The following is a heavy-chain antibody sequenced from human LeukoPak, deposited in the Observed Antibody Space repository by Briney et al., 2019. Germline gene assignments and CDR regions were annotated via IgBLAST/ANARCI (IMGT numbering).Heavy chain of an antibody. CDR3: AQKGGTDH. CDR1: GFTFSSYA. D-gene: IGHD2-15*01. Sequence: PGGSLRLSCAASGFTFSSYAMNWVRQAPGKGLEWISYISSSSSAIYYADSVKGRFTISRDNAKNSLYLQMSSLRDEDTAVYYCAQKGGTDHWGQGTLVTVSS. J-gene: IGHJ4*02. CDR2: ISSSSSAI. V-gene: IGHV3-48*02.